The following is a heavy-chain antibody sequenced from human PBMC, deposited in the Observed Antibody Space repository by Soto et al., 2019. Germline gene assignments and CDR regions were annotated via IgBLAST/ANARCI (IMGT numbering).Heavy chain of an antibody. CDR1: GSSITQYY. CDR3: ARGGGSPYPIPEFDF. J-gene: IGHJ4*02. CDR2: VSSTGST. D-gene: IGHD2-21*01. Sequence: PSETLSLTCTVSGSSITQYYWNGIRQSPGKGLEWIVSVSSTGSTVYNLSLTSRVTVSLDTSKNQFSLTLSSLTAADTALYPCARGGGSPYPIPEFDFWGPGTLVPAPS. V-gene: IGHV4-4*08.